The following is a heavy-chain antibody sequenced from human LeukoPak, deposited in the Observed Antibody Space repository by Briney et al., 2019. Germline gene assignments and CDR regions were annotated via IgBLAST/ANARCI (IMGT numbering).Heavy chain of an antibody. CDR3: ARGEKPYDY. D-gene: IGHD1-26*01. CDR1: GYTFTYYV. V-gene: IGHV1-18*01. J-gene: IGHJ4*02. CDR2: INAYNGNT. Sequence: GASVKVSCETSGYTFTYYVISWVRQAPGQGFEWMGWINAYNGNTNDAQKFQGRVTMTTDTSTSTAYMELRSLRSDDTAVYYCARGEKPYDYWGQGTLVSVSS.